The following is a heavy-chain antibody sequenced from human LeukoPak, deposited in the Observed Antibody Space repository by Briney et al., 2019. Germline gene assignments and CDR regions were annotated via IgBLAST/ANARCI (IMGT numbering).Heavy chain of an antibody. CDR1: GFTFSNYW. Sequence: QAGGSLRLPCAASGFTFSNYWMHWVRQAPGKGLVWVSRIKGDGSHTIYADSVKGRFTISRDNAKNTLYLQMKSLRAEDTAVYYCVRDWDHFDFDSWGQGTLVTVSS. CDR2: IKGDGSHT. J-gene: IGHJ5*01. CDR3: VRDWDHFDFDS. D-gene: IGHD3-9*01. V-gene: IGHV3-74*01.